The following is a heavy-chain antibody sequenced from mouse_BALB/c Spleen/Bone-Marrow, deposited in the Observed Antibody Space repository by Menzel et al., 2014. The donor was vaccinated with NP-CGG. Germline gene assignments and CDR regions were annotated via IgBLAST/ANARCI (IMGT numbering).Heavy chain of an antibody. J-gene: IGHJ3*01. CDR1: GFDFSRYW. V-gene: IGHV4-1*02. Sequence: EVKVVESGGGLVQPGGSLKLSCAASGFDFSRYWMSWVRQAPGKGLEWIGEINPDSSTINYTPSLKDKFIISRDNAKNTLYLQVSKVRSEDTALYYCARLRYYGYFAYWGQGTLVTVSA. D-gene: IGHD1-2*01. CDR3: ARLRYYGYFAY. CDR2: INPDSSTI.